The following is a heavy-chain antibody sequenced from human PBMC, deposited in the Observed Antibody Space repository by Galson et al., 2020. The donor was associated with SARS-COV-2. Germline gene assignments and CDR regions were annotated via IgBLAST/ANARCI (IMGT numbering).Heavy chain of an antibody. Sequence: GGSLRLSCAASGFPLRSYGMTWVRQAPGKGLEWVSVISGSDGSTYYADSVKGRFTISRDISKNTLHLQMNSLRAEDTALYYCARYSWSSSIGVVDYWGQGTLVTVSS. J-gene: IGHJ4*02. V-gene: IGHV3-23*01. CDR1: GFPLRSYG. CDR2: ISGSDGST. CDR3: ARYSWSSSIGVVDY. D-gene: IGHD6-13*01.